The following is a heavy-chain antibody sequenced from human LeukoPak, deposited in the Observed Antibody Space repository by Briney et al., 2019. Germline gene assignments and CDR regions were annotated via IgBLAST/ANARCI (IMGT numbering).Heavy chain of an antibody. V-gene: IGHV3-48*01. J-gene: IGHJ4*02. CDR2: NSGIGSTL. CDR1: GFTLSTHS. CDR3: ARDVEYFGPGSSYYGGVLDY. Sequence: GGSLILSCAASGFTLSTHSMHWVRQAPGKGLVWISYNSGIGSTLYYADSVTDRFTISRDNTKNSLYLQMNSLRAEDTAVYYCARDVEYFGPGSSYYGGVLDYWGQGILVTVSS. D-gene: IGHD3-10*01.